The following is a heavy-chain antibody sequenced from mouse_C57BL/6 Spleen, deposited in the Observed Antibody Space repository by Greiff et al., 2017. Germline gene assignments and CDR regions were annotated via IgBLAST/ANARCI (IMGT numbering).Heavy chain of an antibody. CDR2: INPNNGGT. J-gene: IGHJ2*01. Sequence: EVKVVESGPELVKPGASVKIPCKASGYTFTDYNMDWVKQSHGKSLEWIGDINPNNGGTIYNQKFKGKATLTVDKSSSTAYMELRSLTSEDTAVYYCARRSNYVDYWGQGTTLTVSS. D-gene: IGHD5-1*01. V-gene: IGHV1-18*01. CDR3: ARRSNYVDY. CDR1: GYTFTDYN.